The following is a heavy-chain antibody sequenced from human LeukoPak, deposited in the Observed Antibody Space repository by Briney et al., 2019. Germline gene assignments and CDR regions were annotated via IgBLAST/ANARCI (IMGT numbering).Heavy chain of an antibody. CDR3: ARQVRAEYSSPNDAFDI. D-gene: IGHD6-6*01. Sequence: SETLSLTCTVSGGSISSGDYYWSWIRQPPGKGLEWIGYIYYSGSTNYNPSLKSRVTISVDTSKNQFSLKLSSVTAADTAVYYCARQVRAEYSSPNDAFDIWGQGTMVTVSS. CDR1: GGSISSGDYY. CDR2: IYYSGST. J-gene: IGHJ3*02. V-gene: IGHV4-61*08.